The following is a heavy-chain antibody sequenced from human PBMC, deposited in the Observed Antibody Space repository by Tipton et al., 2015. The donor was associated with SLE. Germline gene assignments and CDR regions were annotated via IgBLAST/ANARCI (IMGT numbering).Heavy chain of an antibody. Sequence: SLRLSCAASGFTFSSYGMHWVRQAPGKGLEWMAAIWYDGTNEYYADSVKGRFTISRDNSKNTLYLQMNSLRAEDTAVYYCARAGANWAPGYYFDYWGQGTLVTVSS. V-gene: IGHV3-33*01. D-gene: IGHD7-27*01. J-gene: IGHJ4*02. CDR3: ARAGANWAPGYYFDY. CDR1: GFTFSSYG. CDR2: IWYDGTNE.